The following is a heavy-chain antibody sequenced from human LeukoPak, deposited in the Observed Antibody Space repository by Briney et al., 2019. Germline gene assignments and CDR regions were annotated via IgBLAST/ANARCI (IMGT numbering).Heavy chain of an antibody. CDR3: ARGGGAFCGSDCHRNFDY. CDR1: GLTVSNNY. V-gene: IGHV3-53*01. CDR2: IYSGGTT. D-gene: IGHD2-21*02. J-gene: IGHJ4*02. Sequence: GRSLRLSCAASGLTVSNNYMSWVRQAPGKGLEWVSTIYSGGTTYYTDSVKGRFTISRDNSQNTLYLQMNTLTAEDTAVYFCARGGGAFCGSDCHRNFDYWGQGTLVTVSS.